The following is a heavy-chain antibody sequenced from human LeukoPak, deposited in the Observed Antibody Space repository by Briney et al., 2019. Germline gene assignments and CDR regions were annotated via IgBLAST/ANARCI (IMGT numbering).Heavy chain of an antibody. CDR3: AKVHPPFTMIVVGAFDI. Sequence: GGSLRLSCAASGFTFSSYAMSWVRQAPGKGLEWVSAISGSGGSTYYADSVKGRLTISRDNSKNTLYLQMNSLRAEDTAVYYCAKVHPPFTMIVVGAFDIWGQGTMVTVSS. CDR2: ISGSGGST. J-gene: IGHJ3*02. V-gene: IGHV3-23*01. CDR1: GFTFSSYA. D-gene: IGHD3-22*01.